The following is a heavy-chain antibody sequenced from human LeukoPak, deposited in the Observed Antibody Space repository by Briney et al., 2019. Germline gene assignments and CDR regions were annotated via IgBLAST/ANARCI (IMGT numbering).Heavy chain of an antibody. D-gene: IGHD2-2*01. CDR3: ARDGNLKVVPAAIGYFQH. CDR1: GGTFSSYA. V-gene: IGHV1-69*13. J-gene: IGHJ1*01. Sequence: ASVKVSCKASGGTFSSYAISWVRQAPGQGLEWMGGIIPIFGTANYAQKFQGRVTITADESTSTAYMELSSLRSEDTAVYYCARDGNLKVVPAAIGYFQHWGQGTLVTVSS. CDR2: IIPIFGTA.